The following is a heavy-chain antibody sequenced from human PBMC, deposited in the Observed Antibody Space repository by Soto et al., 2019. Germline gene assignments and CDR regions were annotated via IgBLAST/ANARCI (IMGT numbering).Heavy chain of an antibody. CDR1: GFTFSSYW. Sequence: GGSLRLSCAASGFTFSSYWMSWVRQAPGKGLEWVSDISENGGNTYYVDSVKGRFTISRDNSKNTLYLQMNSLRAEDTAVYYCAKDYPSDYWGQGALVTVSS. V-gene: IGHV3-23*01. J-gene: IGHJ4*02. CDR2: ISENGGNT. CDR3: AKDYPSDY.